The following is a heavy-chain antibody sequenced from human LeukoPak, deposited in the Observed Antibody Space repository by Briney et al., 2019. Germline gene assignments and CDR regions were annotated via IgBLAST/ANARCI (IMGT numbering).Heavy chain of an antibody. CDR3: ARDPAGAFDI. CDR2: ISSSDTYI. Sequence: GGSLRLSCAASGFTFSSYSMNWVRQAPGKGLEWVSSISSSDTYIYHADSVKGRFTISRDNAKNTLYLQMNSLRAEDTAVYYCARDPAGAFDIWGQGTMVTVSS. CDR1: GFTFSSYS. J-gene: IGHJ3*02. V-gene: IGHV3-21*01.